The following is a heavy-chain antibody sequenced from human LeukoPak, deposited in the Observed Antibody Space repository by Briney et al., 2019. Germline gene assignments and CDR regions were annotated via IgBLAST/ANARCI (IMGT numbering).Heavy chain of an antibody. D-gene: IGHD6-13*01. CDR2: ISSSSSYI. J-gene: IGHJ4*02. CDR1: GFTFSSYG. Sequence: GGSLRLSCAASGFTFSSYGMSWVRQAPGKGLEWVSSISSSSSYIYYADSVKGRFTISRDNAKNSLYLQMNSLRAEDTAVYYCAREGSSSWYRGRLDYWGQGTLVTVSS. V-gene: IGHV3-21*01. CDR3: AREGSSSWYRGRLDY.